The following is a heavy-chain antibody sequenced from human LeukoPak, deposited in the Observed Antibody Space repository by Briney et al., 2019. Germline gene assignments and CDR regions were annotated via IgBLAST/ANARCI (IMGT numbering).Heavy chain of an antibody. CDR1: GYTFTSYG. CDR3: ARGYCSGGSCYPFDY. CDR2: ISAYNGNT. Sequence: ASVKVSCKASGYTFTSYGISWVRQAPGQGLEWMGRISAYNGNTNYAQKLQGRVTMTTVTSTSTAYMELRSLRSDDTAVYYCARGYCSGGSCYPFDYWGQGTLVTVSS. J-gene: IGHJ4*02. V-gene: IGHV1-18*01. D-gene: IGHD2-15*01.